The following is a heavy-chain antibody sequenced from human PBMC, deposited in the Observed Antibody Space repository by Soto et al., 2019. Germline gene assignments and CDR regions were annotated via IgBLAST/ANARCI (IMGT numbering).Heavy chain of an antibody. D-gene: IGHD2-8*02. Sequence: EVQLVESGGGLVQPGGSLRLSCAASGFTFSSYWMSWVRQAPGKGLEWVANIKHDGSEKYYVDSVKGRFIISSDNAKNTLYLQMTSLRAEDPAEYYCARDGEWYGWAAVDHWGQGTLVTVSS. V-gene: IGHV3-7*04. CDR2: IKHDGSEK. J-gene: IGHJ4*02. CDR3: ARDGEWYGWAAVDH. CDR1: GFTFSSYW.